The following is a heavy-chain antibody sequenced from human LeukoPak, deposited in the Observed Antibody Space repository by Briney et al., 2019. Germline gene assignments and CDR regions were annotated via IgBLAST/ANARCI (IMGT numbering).Heavy chain of an antibody. D-gene: IGHD2-15*01. CDR1: GFTVSINY. CDR2: IYSGGST. Sequence: GGSLRLSCAASGFTVSINYMSWVRQAPGKGLEWVSVIYSGGSTYYADSVKGRFTVSRDNGQNSLYLQMNSLRAEDTAVYYCARAGVGEGWRIKMNYWGQGTLVTVSS. CDR3: ARAGVGEGWRIKMNY. V-gene: IGHV3-66*01. J-gene: IGHJ4*02.